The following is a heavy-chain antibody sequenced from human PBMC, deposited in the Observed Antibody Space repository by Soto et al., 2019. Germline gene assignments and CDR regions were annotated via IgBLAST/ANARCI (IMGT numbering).Heavy chain of an antibody. J-gene: IGHJ6*02. CDR2: ISGSSAST. Sequence: GGSLRLSCAASGFTFSDHAMSWVRQAPGRGLEWVSVISGSSASTYHADSVKGRFTISRDNAKNSLYLQMNSLRDEDTAVYYCARPEYSSSSYGMDVWGQGTTVTVSS. D-gene: IGHD6-6*01. CDR3: ARPEYSSSSYGMDV. V-gene: IGHV3-48*02. CDR1: GFTFSDHA.